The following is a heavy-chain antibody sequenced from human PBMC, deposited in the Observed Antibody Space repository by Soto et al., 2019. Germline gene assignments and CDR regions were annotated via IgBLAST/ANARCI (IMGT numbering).Heavy chain of an antibody. CDR3: ATGSSLGAPR. Sequence: EVQLVESGGGLVQPGGSLRLSCAASGFTFGHVWISWVRQAPGMGLEWVGRIKSKTDGGTSDYAAPVKGRFTISRDDSKNTLYLQMNSLKAEDTAVYYCATGSSLGAPRWGQGTLVTVSS. D-gene: IGHD3-16*01. J-gene: IGHJ4*02. CDR2: IKSKTDGGTS. V-gene: IGHV3-15*01. CDR1: GFTFGHVW.